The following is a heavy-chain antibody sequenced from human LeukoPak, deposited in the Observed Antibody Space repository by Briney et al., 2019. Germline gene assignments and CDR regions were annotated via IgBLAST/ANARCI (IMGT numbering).Heavy chain of an antibody. D-gene: IGHD1-26*01. Sequence: GGSLRLSCAASGFTFSSYWMSWVRQAPGKGLEWVASIKRDGSVKKYVDSVQGRFTVTRNNTKNSLYLQMNSRRADGTAVYYCARLSGDISVFDLWGQGTLVTVSS. CDR2: IKRDGSVK. V-gene: IGHV3-7*01. J-gene: IGHJ4*02. CDR1: GFTFSSYW. CDR3: ARLSGDISVFDL.